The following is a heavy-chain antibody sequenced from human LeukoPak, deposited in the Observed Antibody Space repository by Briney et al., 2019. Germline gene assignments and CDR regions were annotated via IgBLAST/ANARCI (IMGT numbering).Heavy chain of an antibody. Sequence: PGGSLRLSCAASGFNFSSYAMSWVRQAPGKGLEWVSGISGSGGSAHYADSVKGRFTISRDNAKNTLYLRMKSLRAEDTAVYYCARVLDISGYSGDFDYWGQGTLVTVSS. CDR2: ISGSGGSA. V-gene: IGHV3-23*01. CDR1: GFNFSSYA. J-gene: IGHJ4*02. D-gene: IGHD3-22*01. CDR3: ARVLDISGYSGDFDY.